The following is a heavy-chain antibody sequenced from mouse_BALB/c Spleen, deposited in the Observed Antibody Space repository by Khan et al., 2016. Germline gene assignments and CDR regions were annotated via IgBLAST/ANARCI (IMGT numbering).Heavy chain of an antibody. D-gene: IGHD1-1*01. V-gene: IGHV5-6-3*01. CDR3: ARTFTTVVPAMDY. J-gene: IGHJ4*01. CDR2: INSNGGST. CDR1: GFTFSSYG. Sequence: EVELVESGGGLVQPGGSLKLSCAASGFTFSSYGMSWVRQTPDKRLELVATINSNGGSTYYPDSVKGRFTISRDNAKNTLYLQMSSLKSEDTAMYYWARTFTTVVPAMDYWGQGTSVTVSS.